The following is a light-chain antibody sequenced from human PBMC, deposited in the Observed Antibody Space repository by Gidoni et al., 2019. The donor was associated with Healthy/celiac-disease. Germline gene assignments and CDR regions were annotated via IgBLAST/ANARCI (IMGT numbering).Light chain of an antibody. V-gene: IGKV4-1*01. J-gene: IGKJ4*01. CDR2: WAS. CDR1: QSVFYSPNNKNY. Sequence: DIVMTQSPDSLAASLGERATINCKSSQSVFYSPNNKNYLAWYQQKPGQPPKLLIYWASTRESGVPDRFSGSGSGTDFTLTISSLQAEDVAVYYCQQYYSTPLTFGGGTKVEIQ. CDR3: QQYYSTPLT.